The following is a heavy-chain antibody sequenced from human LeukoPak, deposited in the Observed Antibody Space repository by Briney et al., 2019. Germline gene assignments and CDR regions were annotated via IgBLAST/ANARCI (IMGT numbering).Heavy chain of an antibody. V-gene: IGHV4-4*02. J-gene: IGHJ4*02. CDR3: ARDSGWHSDS. D-gene: IGHD6-19*01. Sequence: SETLSLTCAVSGDSISSNKWWHWVRQPPGKGLEWIGEIYHRGTTNYNPSLKSRVTISVDKSKNQFSLNLKSMTAADTAVYYCARDSGWHSDSWGQGILVTVPS. CDR1: GDSISSNKW. CDR2: IYHRGTT.